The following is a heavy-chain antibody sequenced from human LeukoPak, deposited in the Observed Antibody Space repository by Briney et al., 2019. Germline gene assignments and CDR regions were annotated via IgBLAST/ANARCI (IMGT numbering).Heavy chain of an antibody. CDR3: ARGVITFGGVIVS. J-gene: IGHJ5*02. Sequence: GGSLRLSCAASGFTFSSCWMTWVRQAPGKGLEWVSSISSTSSYIYYADSVKGRFTISRDDAKSSLYLQLNSLGAEDTAVYYCARGVITFGGVIVSWGQGTLVTVSS. V-gene: IGHV3-21*01. D-gene: IGHD3-16*02. CDR1: GFTFSSCW. CDR2: ISSTSSYI.